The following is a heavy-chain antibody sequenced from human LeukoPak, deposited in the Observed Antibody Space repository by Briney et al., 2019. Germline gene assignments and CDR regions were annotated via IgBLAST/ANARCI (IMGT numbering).Heavy chain of an antibody. D-gene: IGHD3-10*01. Sequence: SETLSLTCTVSGGSISSSSYYWGWIRQPPGKGLEWIGSIYYSGSTYYNPSLKSRVTISVDTSKNQFSLKLSSVTAADTAVYYCARSGQRNVWGKGTTVTVSS. J-gene: IGHJ6*04. V-gene: IGHV4-39*01. CDR3: ARSGQRNV. CDR2: IYYSGST. CDR1: GGSISSSSYY.